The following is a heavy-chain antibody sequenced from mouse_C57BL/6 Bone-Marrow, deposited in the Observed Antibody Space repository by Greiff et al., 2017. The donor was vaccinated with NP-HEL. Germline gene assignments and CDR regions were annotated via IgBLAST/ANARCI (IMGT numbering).Heavy chain of an antibody. V-gene: IGHV1-87*01. CDR2: GQGLEWIG. Sequence: QVPLQQSGPELARPWASVKISCQAFYTFSRRVHFAIRDTNYWMQWVKQRPGQGLEWIGAIYPGNGDTSYIQKFKGKATLTADKSSSTAYMQLSSLTSEDAAVYYWAWGLYEYYGSSDDDWGQGTTLTVSS. CDR3: SEDAAVYYWAWGLYEYYGSSDDD. J-gene: IGHJ2*01. D-gene: IGHD1-1*01. CDR1: YTFSRRVH.